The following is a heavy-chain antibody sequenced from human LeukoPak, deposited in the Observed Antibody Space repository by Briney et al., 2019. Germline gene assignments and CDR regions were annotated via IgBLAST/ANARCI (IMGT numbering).Heavy chain of an antibody. CDR2: ISSSSTDT. CDR1: GFTFSDYY. D-gene: IGHD6-13*01. CDR3: ARVSSLAAAGTTDY. Sequence: GGSLRLSCAASGFTFSDYYMSWIRQAPGKGPEWVSYISSSSTDTKYADSVKGRFTISRDNAKNSLYLQMNSLRAEDTAVYYCARVSSLAAAGTTDYWGQGTLVTVSS. V-gene: IGHV3-11*06. J-gene: IGHJ4*02.